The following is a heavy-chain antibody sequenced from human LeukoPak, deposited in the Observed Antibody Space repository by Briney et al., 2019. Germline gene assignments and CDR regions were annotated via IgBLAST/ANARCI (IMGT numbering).Heavy chain of an antibody. CDR2: IYYSGST. D-gene: IGHD3-9*01. Sequence: PSETLSLTCTVSGGSISSSSYYWGWIRQPPGKGLEWIGSIYYSGSTYYNPSLKSRVTISVDTSKNQFSLKLSSVTAADTAVYYCARPDYDILTGFNWFDPWGQGTLVTVSS. V-gene: IGHV4-39*01. J-gene: IGHJ5*02. CDR1: GGSISSSSYY. CDR3: ARPDYDILTGFNWFDP.